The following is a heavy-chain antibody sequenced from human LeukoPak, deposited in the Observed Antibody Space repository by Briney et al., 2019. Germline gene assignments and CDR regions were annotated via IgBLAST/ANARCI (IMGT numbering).Heavy chain of an antibody. CDR3: AYTPLKGLSYDYVWGSYRKPMNWFDP. CDR2: INHSGST. CDR1: GGSFSGYY. V-gene: IGHV4-34*01. D-gene: IGHD3-16*02. Sequence: SETLSLTCAVYGGSFSGYYWSWIRQPPGKGLEWIVEINHSGSTNYNPSLKSRVTISVDTSKNQFSLKLSSVTAADTAVYYCAYTPLKGLSYDYVWGSYRKPMNWFDPWGQGTLVTVSS. J-gene: IGHJ5*02.